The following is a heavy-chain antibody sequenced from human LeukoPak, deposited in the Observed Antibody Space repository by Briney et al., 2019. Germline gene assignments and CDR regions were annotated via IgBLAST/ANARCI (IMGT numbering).Heavy chain of an antibody. CDR1: GFTFSSYS. Sequence: PGGSLRLSCAASGFTFSSYSMNWVRQAPGKGLEWVSYISSSSSNIYYADSVKGRFTISRDNAKNSLYLQMNSLRAEDTAVYYCARDRLGLLWFGEPTFDYWGQGTLVTVSS. CDR2: ISSSSSNI. J-gene: IGHJ4*02. D-gene: IGHD3-10*01. V-gene: IGHV3-48*01. CDR3: ARDRLGLLWFGEPTFDY.